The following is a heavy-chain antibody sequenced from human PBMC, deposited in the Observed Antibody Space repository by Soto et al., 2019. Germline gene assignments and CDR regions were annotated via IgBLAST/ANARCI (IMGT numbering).Heavy chain of an antibody. Sequence: SETLSLTCSVSGTALNSGNYYWSWIRQVPGKGLEWIGHIYVTGAVDYNPSLRDRITISQDTSERQFSLNLRLVTAADTAVYYCARLRIATNNYKWFDPWGQGTLVTVSS. D-gene: IGHD2-21*01. CDR3: ARLRIATNNYKWFDP. V-gene: IGHV4-31*03. J-gene: IGHJ5*02. CDR2: IYVTGAV. CDR1: GTALNSGNYY.